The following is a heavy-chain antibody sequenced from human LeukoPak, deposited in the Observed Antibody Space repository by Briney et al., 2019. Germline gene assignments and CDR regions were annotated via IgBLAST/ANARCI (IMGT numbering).Heavy chain of an antibody. V-gene: IGHV4-39*01. D-gene: IGHD6-19*01. CDR1: GGSLSSSSYY. J-gene: IGHJ4*02. CDR3: ARRAGSGWYDY. CDR2: IYYSGTA. Sequence: SETLSLTCTVSGGSLSSSSYYWDWIRQPPGKGLEWIGSIYYSGTAYYNPSLKSRFTISVDTFKNQFSLKLSSVTAADTTLYCCARRAGSGWYDYWGQGTLVTVSS.